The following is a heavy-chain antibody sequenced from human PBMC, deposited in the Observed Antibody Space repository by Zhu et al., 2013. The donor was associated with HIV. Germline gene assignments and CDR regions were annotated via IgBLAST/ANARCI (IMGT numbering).Heavy chain of an antibody. V-gene: IGHV1-8*01. CDR3: VRGPGYCSSTSCSDFYYYMDV. D-gene: IGHD2-2*01. CDR2: VNPKSGNT. CDR1: GYTFSDYD. J-gene: IGHJ6*03. Sequence: QVQLVQSGAEVKKPGASVKVSCKASGYTFSDYDINWLRQASGQGLEWMGWVNPKSGNTGYVKRFEDRITMTTNNSVTTAYMVLTSLKSEDTAMYYCVRGPGYCSSTSCSDFYYYMDVWGKGTTVTV.